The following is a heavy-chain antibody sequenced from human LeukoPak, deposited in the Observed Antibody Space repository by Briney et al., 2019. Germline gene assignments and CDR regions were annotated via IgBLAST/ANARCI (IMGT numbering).Heavy chain of an antibody. V-gene: IGHV3-64*01. CDR1: GFTFSSYA. Sequence: PGGSLRLSCAASGFTFSSYAMHWVRQAPGKGLEYVSAISSNGGSTYYANSVKGRFTISRDNSKNTLYLQMGSLRAEDMAVYYCARAIRDGRYGMDVWGQGTTVTVSS. J-gene: IGHJ6*02. CDR3: ARAIRDGRYGMDV. CDR2: ISSNGGST. D-gene: IGHD5-24*01.